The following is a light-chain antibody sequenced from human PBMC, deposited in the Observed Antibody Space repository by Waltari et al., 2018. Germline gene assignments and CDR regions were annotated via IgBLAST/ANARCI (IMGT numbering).Light chain of an antibody. CDR2: AAY. Sequence: IQMTHSPYSLSASVGDRVTITCRESQCIDRYLNWYQHKPPNAPKLLSLAAYRLQSGVPSRFSGSGSGTDFTLTIASLQPDDFASYYCQHSYSPPYTFGQGTRLEIK. CDR3: QHSYSPPYT. CDR1: QCIDRY. J-gene: IGKJ2*01. V-gene: IGKV1-39*01.